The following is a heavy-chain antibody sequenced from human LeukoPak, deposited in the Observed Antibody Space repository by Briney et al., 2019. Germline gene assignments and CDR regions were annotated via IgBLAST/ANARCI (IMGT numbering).Heavy chain of an antibody. CDR3: AREYSRGWTSDY. CDR1: GFTFSTYW. D-gene: IGHD6-19*01. CDR2: INSDGNYT. J-gene: IGHJ4*02. Sequence: PGGSLRLSCAAYGFTFSTYWMNWVRQAPGKGLVWVSRINSDGNYTTYADSVKGRFTISRDNAKNTLSLQMNSLRAEDTAVYYCAREYSRGWTSDYWGQGTLVTVSS. V-gene: IGHV3-74*01.